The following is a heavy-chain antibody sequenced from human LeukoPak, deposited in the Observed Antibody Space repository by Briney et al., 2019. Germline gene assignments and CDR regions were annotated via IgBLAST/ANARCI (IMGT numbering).Heavy chain of an antibody. CDR3: ARTPLLWAVRGVIGYYFDY. D-gene: IGHD3-10*01. CDR2: IYYSGST. Sequence: SSETLSLTCTVSGGSISSSSYYWGWIRQPPGKGLEWIGSIYYSGSTYYNPSLKSRVTISVDTSKNQFSLKLSSVTAADTAVYYCARTPLLWAVRGVIGYYFDYWGQGTLVTVSS. CDR1: GGSISSSSYY. V-gene: IGHV4-39*07. J-gene: IGHJ4*02.